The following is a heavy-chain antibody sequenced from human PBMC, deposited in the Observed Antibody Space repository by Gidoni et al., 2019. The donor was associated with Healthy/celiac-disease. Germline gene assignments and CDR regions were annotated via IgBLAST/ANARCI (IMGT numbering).Heavy chain of an antibody. J-gene: IGHJ3*02. Sequence: QVQLQESGPGLGNPSETLSPTCPVSGGSIVLYYWSWIRQPAGKGLEWIGRIYTSGSTNYNPSVKSRVTMSVDTSKNQFSLKLSSVTAADTAVYYCARDSYDSSGYYYVAFDIWGQGTMVTVSS. V-gene: IGHV4-4*07. CDR2: IYTSGST. D-gene: IGHD3-22*01. CDR3: ARDSYDSSGYYYVAFDI. CDR1: GGSIVLYY.